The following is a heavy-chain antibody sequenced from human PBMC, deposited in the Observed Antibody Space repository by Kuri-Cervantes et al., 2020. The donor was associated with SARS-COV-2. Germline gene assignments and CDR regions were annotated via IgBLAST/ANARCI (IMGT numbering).Heavy chain of an antibody. CDR3: VRKGDS. CDR2: ISVSGTTM. V-gene: IGHV3-48*01. CDR1: GFTVSTYT. Sequence: ETLSLTCAASGFTVSTYTMNWVRQAPGKGLEWVSYISVSGTTMYCADSVKGRFTIYRDNAKNSLYLQMNSLRADDTAVYYCVRKGDSWGQGTLVTVSS. J-gene: IGHJ4*02.